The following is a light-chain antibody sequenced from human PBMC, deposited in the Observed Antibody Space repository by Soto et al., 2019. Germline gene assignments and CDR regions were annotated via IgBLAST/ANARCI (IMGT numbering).Light chain of an antibody. J-gene: IGKJ1*01. CDR3: LQSYRYPWT. CDR1: QGIRNY. V-gene: IGKV1-17*03. Sequence: DIQMTQSPSAMSASVGDRVTITCRASQGIRNYLAWFQQKPGKVPKRLIYSVSSLQSGVPSRFSDSGSETEFTLTISTLQPEDFATYYCLQSYRYPWTFGQGTEVEIK. CDR2: SVS.